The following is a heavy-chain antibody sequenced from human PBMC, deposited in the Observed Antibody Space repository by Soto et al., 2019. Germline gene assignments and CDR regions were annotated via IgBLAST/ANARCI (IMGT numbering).Heavy chain of an antibody. J-gene: IGHJ3*02. V-gene: IGHV4-31*03. Sequence: TLSLTCTVSGGSISSGGYYWSWIRQHPGKGLEWIGYIYYSGSTYYNPSLKSRVTISVDTSKNQFSLKLSSVTAADTAVYYCARGIVVGLYDACDIWGQGTMVTVSS. CDR1: GGSISSGGYY. D-gene: IGHD3-22*01. CDR3: ARGIVVGLYDACDI. CDR2: IYYSGST.